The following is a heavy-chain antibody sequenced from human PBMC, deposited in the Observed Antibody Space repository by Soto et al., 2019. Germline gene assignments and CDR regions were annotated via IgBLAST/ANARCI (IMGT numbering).Heavy chain of an antibody. Sequence: QVQLVQSGAEVKKPGASVKVSCKASGYTFTSYGISWVRQAPGQGLEWMGWISAYNGNTNYAQKLQGRVTMTTDTSTSTAYMELRSLRSDDTAVYYCARDSGPGIAVANRRGASYGMDVWGQGTTVTVSS. V-gene: IGHV1-18*01. CDR3: ARDSGPGIAVANRRGASYGMDV. CDR1: GYTFTSYG. CDR2: ISAYNGNT. D-gene: IGHD6-19*01. J-gene: IGHJ6*02.